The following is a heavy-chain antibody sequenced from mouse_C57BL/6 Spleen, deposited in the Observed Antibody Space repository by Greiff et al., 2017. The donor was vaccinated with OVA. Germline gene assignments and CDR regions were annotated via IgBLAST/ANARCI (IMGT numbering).Heavy chain of an antibody. CDR2: ISSGGDYI. V-gene: IGHV5-9-1*02. CDR3: TRVGTTVVATRPHWYFDV. D-gene: IGHD1-1*01. CDR1: GFTFSSYA. Sequence: VESGEGLVKPGGSLKLSCAASGFTFSSYAMSWVRQTPEKRLEWVAYISSGGDYIYYADTVKGRFTISRDNARNTLYLQMSSLKSEDTAMYYCTRVGTTVVATRPHWYFDVWGTGTTVTVSS. J-gene: IGHJ1*03.